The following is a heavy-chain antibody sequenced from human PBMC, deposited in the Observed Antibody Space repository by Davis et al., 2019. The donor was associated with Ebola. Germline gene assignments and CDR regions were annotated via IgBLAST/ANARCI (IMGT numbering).Heavy chain of an antibody. V-gene: IGHV3-11*01. CDR3: ARYLRWDNWNYIGHYYYGMDV. Sequence: GESLKISCAASGFTFSDYYMSWIRQAPGKGLEWVSYISSSGSTIYYADSVKGRFTISRDNAKNSLYLQMNSLRAEDTAVYYCARYLRWDNWNYIGHYYYGMDVWGQGTTVTVSS. CDR1: GFTFSDYY. CDR2: ISSSGSTI. D-gene: IGHD1-7*01. J-gene: IGHJ6*02.